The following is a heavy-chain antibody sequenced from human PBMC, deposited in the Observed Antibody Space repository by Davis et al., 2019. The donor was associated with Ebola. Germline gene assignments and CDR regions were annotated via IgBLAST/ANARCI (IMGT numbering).Heavy chain of an antibody. Sequence: ASVKVSCKASGYTFTSYGITWVRQAPGQGLEWMGWINPHNGNTNYAQSVQGRVTMTTDTSTTTAYMEVGSLRSDDTAVYYCARTFSKGGGGFPWRYFDYWGQGTLVTVSS. D-gene: IGHD2/OR15-2a*01. V-gene: IGHV1-18*04. CDR3: ARTFSKGGGGFPWRYFDY. CDR2: INPHNGNT. J-gene: IGHJ4*02. CDR1: GYTFTSYG.